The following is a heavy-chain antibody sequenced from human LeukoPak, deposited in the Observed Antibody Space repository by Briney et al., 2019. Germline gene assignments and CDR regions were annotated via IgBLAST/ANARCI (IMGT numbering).Heavy chain of an antibody. CDR3: ARSYGDYVGNWFDP. Sequence: GASVKVSCKASGSTFTGYYMHWVRQAPGQGLEWMGWINPNSGGTNYAQKFQGRATMTRDTSISTAYVELSRLRSDDTAVYYCARSYGDYVGNWFDPWGQGTLVTVSS. D-gene: IGHD4-17*01. J-gene: IGHJ5*02. CDR1: GSTFTGYY. CDR2: INPNSGGT. V-gene: IGHV1-2*02.